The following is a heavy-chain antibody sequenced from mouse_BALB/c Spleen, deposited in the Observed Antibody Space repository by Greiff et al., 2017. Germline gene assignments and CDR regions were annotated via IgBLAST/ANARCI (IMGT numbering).Heavy chain of an antibody. Sequence: VKLQQSGPQLVRPGASVKISCKASGYSFTSYWMHWVKQRPGQGLEWIGMIDPSDSETRLNQKFKDKATLTVDKSSSTAYMQLSSPTSEDSAVYYCAMRTGFAYWGQGTLVTVSA. CDR2: IDPSDSET. CDR1: GYSFTSYW. CDR3: AMRTGFAY. J-gene: IGHJ3*01. V-gene: IGHV1S126*01.